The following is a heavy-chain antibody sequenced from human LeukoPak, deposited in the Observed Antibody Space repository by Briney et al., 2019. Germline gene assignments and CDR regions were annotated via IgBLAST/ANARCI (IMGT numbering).Heavy chain of an antibody. V-gene: IGHV1-69*05. Sequence: SSVKVSCKASGGTFSSYAISWGRQAPGQGLEWMGGIIPIFGTANYAQKFQGRVTITTDESTSTAYMELSNLRSEDPAVYYCASPADYEDDWLHPWGQGTLVTVSS. CDR1: GGTFSSYA. CDR3: ASPADYEDDWLHP. D-gene: IGHD4-17*01. CDR2: IIPIFGTA. J-gene: IGHJ5*02.